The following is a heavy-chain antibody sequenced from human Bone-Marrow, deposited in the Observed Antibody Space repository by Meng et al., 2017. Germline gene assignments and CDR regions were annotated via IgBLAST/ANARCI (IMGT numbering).Heavy chain of an antibody. V-gene: IGHV3-30*01. CDR1: GFTFSSYA. CDR2: ISYDGSNK. Sequence: GESLKISCAASGFTFSSYAMHWVRQAPGKGLEWVAVISYDGSNKYYADSVKGRFTISRDNSKNTLYLQMNSLRAEDTAVYYCARGSSWYSPHYYYGMDVWGQGTTVTGSS. CDR3: ARGSSWYSPHYYYGMDV. J-gene: IGHJ6*02. D-gene: IGHD6-13*01.